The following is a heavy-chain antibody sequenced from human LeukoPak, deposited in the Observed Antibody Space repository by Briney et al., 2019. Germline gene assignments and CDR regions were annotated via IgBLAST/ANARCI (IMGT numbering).Heavy chain of an antibody. D-gene: IGHD2-21*02. CDR1: GFSFSSYA. CDR3: ARGLTQIPRLATGLGH. J-gene: IGHJ4*02. Sequence: GGSLRLSCAASGFSFSSYAMHWVRQAPSKGLEWVAVIWYDGGNKYYADSVKGRFTISRDNSKNTLYLEMNSLRAEDTAVYYCARGLTQIPRLATGLGHWGQGTLVTVSS. V-gene: IGHV3-33*01. CDR2: IWYDGGNK.